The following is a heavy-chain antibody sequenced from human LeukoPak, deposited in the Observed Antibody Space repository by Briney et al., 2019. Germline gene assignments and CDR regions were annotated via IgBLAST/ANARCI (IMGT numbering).Heavy chain of an antibody. D-gene: IGHD6-19*01. CDR2: ISAYNGNT. Sequence: ASVKVSCKASGYTFTSNGISWVRQAPGQGLEWMGWISAYNGNTNYARKLQGRVTMTTDTSTSTAYMELRSLRSDDTAVYYCARGDTSLISTGWYYFDYWGQGTLVTVSS. V-gene: IGHV1-18*01. CDR1: GYTFTSNG. J-gene: IGHJ4*02. CDR3: ARGDTSLISTGWYYFDY.